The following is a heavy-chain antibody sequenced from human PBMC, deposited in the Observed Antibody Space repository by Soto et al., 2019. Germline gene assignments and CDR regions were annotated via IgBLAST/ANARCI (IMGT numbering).Heavy chain of an antibody. CDR1: GYTFTSYY. CDR2: INPSGGST. J-gene: IGHJ6*02. CDR3: ARGGHIVGATNDYYYYGMDV. Sequence: ASVKVSCKASGYTFTSYYMHWVRQAPGQGLEWMGIINPSGGSTSYAQKFQGRVTMTRDTSTSTVYMELSSLRSDDTAVYYCARGGHIVGATNDYYYYGMDVWGQGTTVTVSS. V-gene: IGHV1-46*01. D-gene: IGHD1-26*01.